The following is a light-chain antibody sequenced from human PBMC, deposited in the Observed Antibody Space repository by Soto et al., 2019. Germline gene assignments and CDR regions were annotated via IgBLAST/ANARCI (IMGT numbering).Light chain of an antibody. CDR3: CSYAGSYTLV. CDR1: SSDVGGYNY. Sequence: QSALTQPRSVSGSPGQSVTISCTGTSSDVGGYNYVSWYQQHPGKVPKLMIYDVRKRPSGVPDRLSGSKSGNTASLTISGLQAEDEADYYCCSYAGSYTLVFGGGTKVTVL. CDR2: DVR. J-gene: IGLJ2*01. V-gene: IGLV2-11*01.